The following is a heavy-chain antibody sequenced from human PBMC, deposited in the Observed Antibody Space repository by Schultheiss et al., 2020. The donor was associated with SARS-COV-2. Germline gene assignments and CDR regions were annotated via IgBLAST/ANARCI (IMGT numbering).Heavy chain of an antibody. Sequence: GGSLRLSCAASGFTFSSYGMHWVRQAPGKGLEWVAVIWYDGSNKYYADSVKGRFTISRDNSKNTLYLQMNSLRAEDTAVYYCARDEGDGYNNYGMDVWGQGTTVTVSS. CDR3: ARDEGDGYNNYGMDV. V-gene: IGHV3-33*01. J-gene: IGHJ6*02. D-gene: IGHD5-24*01. CDR2: IWYDGSNK. CDR1: GFTFSSYG.